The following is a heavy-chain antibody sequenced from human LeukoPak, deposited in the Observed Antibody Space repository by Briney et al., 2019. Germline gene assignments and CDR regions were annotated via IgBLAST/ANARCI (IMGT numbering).Heavy chain of an antibody. J-gene: IGHJ4*02. CDR1: GFIFSSYA. V-gene: IGHV3-30-3*01. D-gene: IGHD1-26*01. CDR3: AEEVGATYPTFDY. CDR2: ISYDGSNK. Sequence: PGRSLRLSCAASGFIFSSYAIHWVRQAPGKGLEWVAVISYDGSNKYYADSVKGRFIISRDNSKNTLYLQMNSLRDEDTAVYYCAEEVGATYPTFDYWGQGTLVTVSS.